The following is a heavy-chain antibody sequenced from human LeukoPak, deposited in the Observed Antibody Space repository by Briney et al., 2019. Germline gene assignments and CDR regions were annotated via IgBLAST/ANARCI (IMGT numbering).Heavy chain of an antibody. D-gene: IGHD5-18*01. J-gene: IGHJ1*01. Sequence: GGSLRLSCAASGFTFSTYAMSWVRQAPGKGLEWVSAISGDGFGTFYADSVKGRFSISRDNSKNTLYLQMNSLRAEDTAVYYCARGGYSYGHYQHWGQGTLVTVSS. CDR2: ISGDGFGT. V-gene: IGHV3-23*01. CDR3: ARGGYSYGHYQH. CDR1: GFTFSTYA.